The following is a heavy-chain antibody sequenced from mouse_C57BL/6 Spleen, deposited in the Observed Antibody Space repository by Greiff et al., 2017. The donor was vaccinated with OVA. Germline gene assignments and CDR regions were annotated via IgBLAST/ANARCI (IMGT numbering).Heavy chain of an antibody. V-gene: IGHV1-22*01. CDR1: GYTFTDYH. CDR3: STMITLYAMDY. Sequence: VQLQQSGPELVKPGASVKMSCKASGYTFTDYHMHWVKQSHGTSLEWIGYINPNNGGTSYNQKFKGKATLTVNKSSSTAYMELRSLTSEDSAVYYCSTMITLYAMDYWGQGTSVTVSS. D-gene: IGHD2-4*01. J-gene: IGHJ4*01. CDR2: INPNNGGT.